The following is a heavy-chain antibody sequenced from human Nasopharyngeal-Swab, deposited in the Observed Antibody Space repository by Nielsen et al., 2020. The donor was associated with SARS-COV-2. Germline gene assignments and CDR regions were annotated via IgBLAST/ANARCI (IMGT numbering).Heavy chain of an antibody. V-gene: IGHV3-30*03. CDR2: IAHDASNE. J-gene: IGHJ4*02. D-gene: IGHD4-17*01. Sequence: WIRQPAGKGLEWVAFIAHDASNEYYGDSVKGRFSISRDSSKNTLYLQMDSLRGEDTAVYYCARDAPAHYGAFYWGRGTLVTVSS. CDR3: ARDAPAHYGAFY.